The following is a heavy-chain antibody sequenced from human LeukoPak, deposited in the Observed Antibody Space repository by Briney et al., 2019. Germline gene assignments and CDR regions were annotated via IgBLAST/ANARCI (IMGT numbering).Heavy chain of an antibody. Sequence: PGGSLSLSCAASGFPFRSYSVNWVRQAPGKGLEWLGRIKSNAVDGTTDYAAPVKGRFTFSRDDSKNTLYLQMNSLKTEDTAVYYCATDYYTVALNYWGQGALVTVSS. CDR2: IKSNAVDGTT. D-gene: IGHD3-3*01. CDR1: GFPFRSYS. V-gene: IGHV3-15*01. J-gene: IGHJ4*02. CDR3: ATDYYTVALNY.